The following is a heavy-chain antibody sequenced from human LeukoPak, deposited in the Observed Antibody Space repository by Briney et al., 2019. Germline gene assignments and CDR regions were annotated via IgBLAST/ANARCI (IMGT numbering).Heavy chain of an antibody. CDR1: GFTFSYYS. D-gene: IGHD3-22*01. CDR2: ISSSSSSI. V-gene: IGHV3-21*01. J-gene: IGHJ4*02. CDR3: ARRAGYDTSGYYYSFDY. Sequence: GGSLRLSCAASGFTFSYYSMNWVRQAPGKGLEWVSSISSSSSSIYYADSVKGRFTISRDNAKNSLFLHMTSLRAGDTAVYYCARRAGYDTSGYYYSFDYWGQGTLVTVSS.